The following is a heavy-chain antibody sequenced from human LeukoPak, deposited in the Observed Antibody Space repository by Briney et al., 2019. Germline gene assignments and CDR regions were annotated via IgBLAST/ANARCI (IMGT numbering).Heavy chain of an antibody. V-gene: IGHV3-23*01. J-gene: IGHJ4*02. Sequence: GGYLRLSCVASGFSFNNYAMNWVRQAPGKGLEWVSLIIGSSGSTFYADSVKGRFTISRDKSKNTLYLQMNSLRAEDTAVYYCAKGAYDYIEIAYFDYWGQGSLVTVSS. CDR3: AKGAYDYIEIAYFDY. D-gene: IGHD5-12*01. CDR1: GFSFNNYA. CDR2: IIGSSGST.